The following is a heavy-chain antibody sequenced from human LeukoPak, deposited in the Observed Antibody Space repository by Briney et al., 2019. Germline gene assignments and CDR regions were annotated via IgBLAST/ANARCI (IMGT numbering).Heavy chain of an antibody. CDR2: IKQDGSEK. D-gene: IGHD6-13*01. CDR1: EFIFSGYW. Sequence: HPGGSLRLSCADSEFIFSGYWMNWVRQAPGKGLEWVANIKQDGSEKQYVDSVRGRFTISRDNAKNSLYLQMNSLRVEDAAVYYCAKDGFVGAADYWGQGTLVTVSS. CDR3: AKDGFVGAADY. V-gene: IGHV3-7*01. J-gene: IGHJ4*02.